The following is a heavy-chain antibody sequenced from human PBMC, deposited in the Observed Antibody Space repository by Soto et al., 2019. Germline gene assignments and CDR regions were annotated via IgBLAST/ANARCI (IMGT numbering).Heavy chain of an antibody. CDR1: GGSFSGYY. Sequence: SETLSLTCAVYGGSFSGYYWSWIRQPPGKGLEWIGEIKHSGSTNYNPSLKSRVTISVDTSKNQFSLKLSSVTAADTAVYYCARYVNPYDTAVWFDPWGQGTLVTVSS. CDR2: IKHSGST. J-gene: IGHJ5*02. V-gene: IGHV4-34*01. CDR3: ARYVNPYDTAVWFDP. D-gene: IGHD3-9*01.